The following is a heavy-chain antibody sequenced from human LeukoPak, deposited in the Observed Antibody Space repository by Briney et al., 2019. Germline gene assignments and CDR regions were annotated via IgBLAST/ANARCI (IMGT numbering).Heavy chain of an antibody. CDR2: ISSSSSYI. CDR3: AKETDIVVVPAVPPAAFDI. V-gene: IGHV3-21*04. CDR1: GFTFSSYS. J-gene: IGHJ3*02. D-gene: IGHD2-2*01. Sequence: PGGSLRLSCAASGFTFSSYSMNWVRQAPGKGLEWVSSISSSSSYIYYADSVKGRFTISRDNSKNTLYLQMNSLRAEDTAVYYCAKETDIVVVPAVPPAAFDIWGQGTMVTVSS.